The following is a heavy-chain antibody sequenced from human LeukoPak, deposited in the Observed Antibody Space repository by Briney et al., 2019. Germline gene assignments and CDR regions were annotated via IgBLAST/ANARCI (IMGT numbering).Heavy chain of an antibody. CDR3: TTGYSGSYSD. Sequence: PGGSLRLSCAASGFTVSSNYMSWVRQAPGKGLEWVSVIYSGGSTYYADSVKGRFTISRDDSKNTLYLQMNSLKTEDTVVYYCTTGYSGSYSDWGQGTLVTVSS. D-gene: IGHD1-26*01. CDR2: IYSGGST. J-gene: IGHJ4*02. V-gene: IGHV3-53*01. CDR1: GFTVSSNY.